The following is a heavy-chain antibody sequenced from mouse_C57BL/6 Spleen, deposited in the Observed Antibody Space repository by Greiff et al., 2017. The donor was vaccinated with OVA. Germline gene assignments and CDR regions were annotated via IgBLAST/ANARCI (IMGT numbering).Heavy chain of an antibody. D-gene: IGHD2-1*01. CDR3: ARSCNGYAMDY. J-gene: IGHJ4*01. CDR2: ISFSGST. Sequence: EVQLVESGPGLAKPSQTLSLTCFVTGYSITSDYWNWIRKFPGNKLEYMGYISFSGSTYSNPSLKSRISIARDTSKNQYYLQLNSVTTEDTATYYCARSCNGYAMDYWGQGTSVTVSS. V-gene: IGHV3-8*01. CDR1: GYSITSDY.